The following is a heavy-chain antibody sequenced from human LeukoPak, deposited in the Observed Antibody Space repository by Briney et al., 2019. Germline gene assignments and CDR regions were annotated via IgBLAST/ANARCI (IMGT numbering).Heavy chain of an antibody. J-gene: IGHJ3*02. CDR3: ARVGLLYYYDSSGYPNPTAYDAFDI. CDR2: IYYSGST. V-gene: IGHV4-61*08. D-gene: IGHD3-22*01. CDR1: GVSISSGGYY. Sequence: SETLSLTCTVSGVSISSGGYYWSWIRQHPGKGLEWIGYIYYSGSTNYNPSLKSRVTISVDTSKNQFSLKLSSVTAADTAVYYCARVGLLYYYDSSGYPNPTAYDAFDIWGQGTMVTVSS.